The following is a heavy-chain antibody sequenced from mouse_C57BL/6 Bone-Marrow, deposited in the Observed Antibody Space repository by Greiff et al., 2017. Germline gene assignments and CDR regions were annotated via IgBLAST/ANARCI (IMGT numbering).Heavy chain of an antibody. CDR1: GYTFTSYG. D-gene: IGHD2-1*01. Sequence: VKVVESGAELARPGASVKLSCKASGYTFTSYGISWVKQRTGQGLEWIGEIDPRSGNTYYNEKFKGKATLTADKSSSTAYLELRRLTSEDSAVYFCARSNYGNVAWFAYWGQGTLVTVSA. CDR2: IDPRSGNT. V-gene: IGHV1-81*01. CDR3: ARSNYGNVAWFAY. J-gene: IGHJ3*01.